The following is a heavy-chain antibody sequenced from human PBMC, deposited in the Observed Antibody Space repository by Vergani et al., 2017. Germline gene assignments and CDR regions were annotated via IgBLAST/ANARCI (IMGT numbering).Heavy chain of an antibody. J-gene: IGHJ6*04. CDR3: AKANPRNSGYDYLYYYHAMDV. CDR2: ISGSGGST. D-gene: IGHD5-12*01. V-gene: IGHV3-23*01. CDR1: GFTFNHYA. Sequence: ELQLLESGGDLVQPGGSLRLSCAASGFTFNHYAMNWVRQAPGQGLEWVSGISGSGGSTYYAGSVKGRFTISRDSSQNTLYLQMNSLSAGDTAIYYCAKANPRNSGYDYLYYYHAMDVWGKGTTVTVSS.